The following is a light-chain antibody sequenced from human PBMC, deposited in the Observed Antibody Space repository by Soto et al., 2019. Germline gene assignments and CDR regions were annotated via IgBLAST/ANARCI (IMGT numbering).Light chain of an antibody. CDR2: DVS. CDR3: QQFNTYPIT. Sequence: IQLTQSPSSLSASVGDRVTITCRASQDIRGALAWYQQKPGKAPKLLIYDVSSLQSGVPSRFSGSGSGTEFTLTISSLQPEDFATYYCQQFNTYPITFGQGTRLEIK. V-gene: IGKV1-13*02. CDR1: QDIRGA. J-gene: IGKJ5*01.